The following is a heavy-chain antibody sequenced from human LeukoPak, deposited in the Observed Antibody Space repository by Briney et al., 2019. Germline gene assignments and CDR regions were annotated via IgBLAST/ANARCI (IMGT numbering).Heavy chain of an antibody. D-gene: IGHD4-17*01. Sequence: GGSLRLSCAASGFTFSSYWMHWVRQPPGKGLVWVSRINTDGSSTYYADSVEGRFTISRDNAKNTLYLQMNSLTVDDTAVYYCAGSGPMTYGDYHWGQGSLVTVSS. CDR2: INTDGSST. CDR3: AGSGPMTYGDYH. CDR1: GFTFSSYW. V-gene: IGHV3-74*01. J-gene: IGHJ4*02.